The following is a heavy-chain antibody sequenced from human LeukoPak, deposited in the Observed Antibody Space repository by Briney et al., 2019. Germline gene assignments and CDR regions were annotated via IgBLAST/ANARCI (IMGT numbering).Heavy chain of an antibody. CDR2: INPNSGGT. J-gene: IGHJ4*02. V-gene: IGHV1-2*02. Sequence: GASVKVSCKASGYTFTGYYMHWVRQAPGQVLEWMGWINPNSGGTNYAQKFQGRVTMTRDTSISTAYMELSRLRSDDTAVYYCARHTMVREPYDYWGQGTLVTVSS. CDR1: GYTFTGYY. CDR3: ARHTMVREPYDY. D-gene: IGHD3-10*01.